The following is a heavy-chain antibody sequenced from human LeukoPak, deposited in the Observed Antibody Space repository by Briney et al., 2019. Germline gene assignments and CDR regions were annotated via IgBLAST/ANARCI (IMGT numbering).Heavy chain of an antibody. Sequence: GASVKVSCKASGGTFSSYAISWVRQAPGQGLEWMGGIIPIFGTANYAQKFQGRVTMTRDTSTSTVYMELSSLRSEDTAVYYCARDGGPAAWVPLPDNWFDPWGQGTLVTVSS. CDR1: GGTFSSYA. CDR2: IIPIFGTA. D-gene: IGHD2-2*01. V-gene: IGHV1-69*05. CDR3: ARDGGPAAWVPLPDNWFDP. J-gene: IGHJ5*02.